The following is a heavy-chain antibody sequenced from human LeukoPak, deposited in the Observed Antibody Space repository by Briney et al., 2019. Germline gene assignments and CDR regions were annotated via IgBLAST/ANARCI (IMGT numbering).Heavy chain of an antibody. CDR1: GFTFGDYA. CDR2: IRSKGYGGTT. D-gene: IGHD6-13*01. J-gene: IGHJ4*02. Sequence: GRSLRLSCTASGFTFGDYAMTWVRQAPGKGLEWVGFIRSKGYGGTTEYAASVKGRFSISRDDSKSIDYLHMNSLKTEDSAVYYCTRDSRIAAVYYFEYWGEGTLVTVPS. V-gene: IGHV3-49*04. CDR3: TRDSRIAAVYYFEY.